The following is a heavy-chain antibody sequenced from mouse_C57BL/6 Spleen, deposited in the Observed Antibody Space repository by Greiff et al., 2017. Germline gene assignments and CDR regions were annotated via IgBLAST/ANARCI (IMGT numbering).Heavy chain of an antibody. CDR3: AREGGVGRFLDY. V-gene: IGHV1-55*01. CDR1: GYTFTSYW. Sequence: VQLQQPGAELVKPGASVKMSCKASGYTFTSYWITWVKQRPGQGLEWIGDIYPGSGSTNYNEKFKSKATLTVDTSSSTAYMQLSSLTAEDSAVYYCAREGGVGRFLDYRGQGTTLTVSS. D-gene: IGHD4-1*01. CDR2: IYPGSGST. J-gene: IGHJ2*01.